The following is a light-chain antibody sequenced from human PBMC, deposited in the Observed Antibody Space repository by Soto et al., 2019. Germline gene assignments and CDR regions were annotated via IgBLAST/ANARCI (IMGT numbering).Light chain of an antibody. CDR2: AAS. CDR3: QKYNSDPRT. V-gene: IGKV1-27*01. Sequence: DIQMTQSPSSLSASVGDRVTITCRASQGISTYLAWYQQKPGKVPKLLIYAASTLQSGVPSRFSGSGSGTDFTLTISSLQPDDVATYYWQKYNSDPRTFGQGTKMEIK. J-gene: IGKJ2*02. CDR1: QGISTY.